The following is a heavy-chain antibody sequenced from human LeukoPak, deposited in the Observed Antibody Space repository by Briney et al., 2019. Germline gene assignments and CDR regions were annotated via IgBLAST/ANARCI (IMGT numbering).Heavy chain of an antibody. CDR2: ASYYVGKQ. CDR3: AKAGIGADGAGFLCEY. D-gene: IGHD1-1*01. J-gene: IGHJ4*02. V-gene: IGHV3-23*01. Sequence: GGSLTLSCAASGFTFSDYAMSWVRQAPGKGLEWVSTASYYVGKQYHTDSVRGRFTVSRDNSRNTVSLQMSSLRVEDTGIYYCAKAGIGADGAGFLCEYWGQGTLVTVSS. CDR1: GFTFSDYA.